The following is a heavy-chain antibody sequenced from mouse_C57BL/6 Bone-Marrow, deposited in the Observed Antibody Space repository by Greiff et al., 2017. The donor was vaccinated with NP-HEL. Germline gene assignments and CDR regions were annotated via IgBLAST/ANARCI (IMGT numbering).Heavy chain of an antibody. CDR2: IYPGDGDT. CDR1: GYAFSSSW. Sequence: QVQLQQSGPELVKPGASVKISCKASGYAFSSSWMNWVKQRPGKGLEWIGRIYPGDGDTNYNGKFKGKATLTADKSSSTAYMQLSSLTSVDSAVYFCACGLFAYWGQGTLVTVSA. J-gene: IGHJ3*01. V-gene: IGHV1-82*01. CDR3: ACGLFAY.